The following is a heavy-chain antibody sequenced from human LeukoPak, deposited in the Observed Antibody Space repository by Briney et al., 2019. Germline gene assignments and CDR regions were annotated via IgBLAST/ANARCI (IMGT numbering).Heavy chain of an antibody. D-gene: IGHD2-2*01. V-gene: IGHV3-30-3*01. CDR3: ARDEGYCSRTSCYEASRGMDV. CDR1: GFTFSGYP. Sequence: GGSLRLSCAASGFTFSGYPIHWVRQAPGKGLEWVAVISYDGSNKYYADSVKGRFTISRDNSKNTLYLQMNSLRAEDTAVYYCARDEGYCSRTSCYEASRGMDVWGQGTAVTVSS. J-gene: IGHJ6*02. CDR2: ISYDGSNK.